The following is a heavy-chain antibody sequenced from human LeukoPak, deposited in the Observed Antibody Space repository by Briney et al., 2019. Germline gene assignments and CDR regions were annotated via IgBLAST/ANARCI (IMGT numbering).Heavy chain of an antibody. D-gene: IGHD1-26*01. CDR3: ARDPSGTYYPRVSGALDI. CDR2: ISSISSYI. J-gene: IGHJ3*02. CDR1: GFTFSSYS. V-gene: IGHV3-21*01. Sequence: PGGSLRLSCAASGFTFSSYSMNWVRQAPGKGLEWVSSISSISSYIYYADSVKGRFTVSRDNAKNSLYLQMDSLRAEDTAVYYCARDPSGTYYPRVSGALDIWGQGTMVTVSS.